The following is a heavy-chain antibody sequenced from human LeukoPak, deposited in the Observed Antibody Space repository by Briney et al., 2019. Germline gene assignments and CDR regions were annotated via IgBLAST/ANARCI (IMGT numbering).Heavy chain of an antibody. Sequence: ASVKVSCTASGYTFTGSWLHWVRQAPGQGLEWMGWINPNSGGTNYAQKFRGRVTMTRDTSTTTAYMELNSLTSDDTAVYYCARTTYGSTWSFDYWGQGTLVTVSS. J-gene: IGHJ4*02. CDR3: ARTTYGSTWSFDY. CDR1: GYTFTGSW. D-gene: IGHD6-13*01. CDR2: INPNSGGT. V-gene: IGHV1-2*02.